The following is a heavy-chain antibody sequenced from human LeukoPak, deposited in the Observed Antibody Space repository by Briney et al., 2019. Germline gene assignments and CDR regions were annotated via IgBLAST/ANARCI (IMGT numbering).Heavy chain of an antibody. Sequence: QSGGSLRLSCAVSGFTFSSYEMNWVRQAPGKGLEWVSYISSSGSTIYYADSVKGRFTISRDNAKNSLYLQMNSLRAEDTAVYYCASAIVVVVAAPGLYYYDYWGQGTLVTVSS. CDR2: ISSSGSTI. CDR1: GFTFSSYE. J-gene: IGHJ4*02. V-gene: IGHV3-48*03. D-gene: IGHD2-15*01. CDR3: ASAIVVVVAAPGLYYYDY.